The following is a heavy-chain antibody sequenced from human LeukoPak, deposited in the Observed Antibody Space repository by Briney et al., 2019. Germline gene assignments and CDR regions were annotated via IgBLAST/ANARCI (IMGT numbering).Heavy chain of an antibody. D-gene: IGHD3-16*01. Sequence: GRSLSLSCEASVFSFSTSGVPWVRQAPGKGLEWRAVISKDGLKKHYANSVKGRITISRGNSKRTLVLQMSSLRPEDTGIYYCARDLLDYGTTYYDVGIFDSWGQGTRVTVSS. J-gene: IGHJ4*02. CDR1: VFSFSTSG. CDR3: ARDLLDYGTTYYDVGIFDS. V-gene: IGHV3-30*04. CDR2: ISKDGLKK.